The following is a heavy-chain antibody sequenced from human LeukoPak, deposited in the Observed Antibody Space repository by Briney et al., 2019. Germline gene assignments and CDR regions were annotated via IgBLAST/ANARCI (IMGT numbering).Heavy chain of an antibody. D-gene: IGHD3-10*01. CDR3: ARASKGSAPFDY. CDR2: IYSAGKT. Sequence: GGSLRLSCAASGFTLSSNYMSWVRQAPGKGLEWVSFIYSAGKTYYADSVKGRFTISRDNSKNTLYLQMNSLRAEDTAVYYCARASKGSAPFDYWGQGTLVTVSS. V-gene: IGHV3-53*01. J-gene: IGHJ4*02. CDR1: GFTLSSNY.